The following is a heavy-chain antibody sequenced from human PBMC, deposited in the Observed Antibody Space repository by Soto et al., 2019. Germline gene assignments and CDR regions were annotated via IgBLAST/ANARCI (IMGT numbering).Heavy chain of an antibody. V-gene: IGHV3-23*01. CDR3: ANGTEHPAAILN. D-gene: IGHD5-18*01. Sequence: GGALRLTCAALGCTFSSYAKSWVRQAAGKGLEWVSAISGSGGSTYYADSVEGRFTISRDNAIITLDLQMNSLRAEDTAVGHCANGTEHPAAILNWAQGTQVSVS. CDR1: GCTFSSYA. J-gene: IGHJ4*02. CDR2: ISGSGGST.